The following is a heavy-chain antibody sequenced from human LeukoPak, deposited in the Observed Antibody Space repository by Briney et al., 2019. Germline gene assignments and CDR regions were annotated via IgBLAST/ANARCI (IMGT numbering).Heavy chain of an antibody. D-gene: IGHD3-9*01. CDR3: ARHRWLRYFDLYYFDY. Sequence: KASETLSLTCTVSGGSISSSSYYWSWIRQPPGKGLEWIGYIYYSGSTNYNPSLKSRVTISVDTSKNQFSLKLSSVTAADTAVYYCARHRWLRYFDLYYFDYWGQGTLVTVSS. J-gene: IGHJ4*02. CDR2: IYYSGST. V-gene: IGHV4-61*05. CDR1: GGSISSSSYY.